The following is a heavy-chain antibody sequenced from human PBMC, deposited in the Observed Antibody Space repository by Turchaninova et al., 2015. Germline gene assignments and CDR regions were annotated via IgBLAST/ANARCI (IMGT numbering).Heavy chain of an antibody. D-gene: IGHD6-19*01. CDR2: ISYDGSNK. J-gene: IGHJ4*02. CDR1: GFTFSSYA. V-gene: IGHV3-30*01. Sequence: ASWGGVVQPGRSLRLSCAASGFTFSSYAMHWVRQAPGKGLEWVAVISYDGSNKYYADSVKGRFTISRDNSKNTLYLQMNSLRAEDTAVYYCARGKQQWLVATFDYWGQGTLVTVSS. CDR3: ARGKQQWLVATFDY.